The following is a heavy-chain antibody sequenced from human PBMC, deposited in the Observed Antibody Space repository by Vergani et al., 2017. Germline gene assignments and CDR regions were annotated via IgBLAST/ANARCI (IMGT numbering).Heavy chain of an antibody. V-gene: IGHV4-59*13. J-gene: IGHJ6*02. CDR2: IYSTGST. D-gene: IGHD3-9*01. CDR1: GGPFNTYY. CDR3: ARVRYRDEASTGYRLEGMDS. Sequence: QVQLEESGPGLVKPSETLSLTCTVSGGPFNTYYWSWIRQSPGKGLEWIGYIYSTGSTNYNPSLNSRVTMSVDTSKNQFSLKVRSVTAADTAVYFCARVRYRDEASTGYRLEGMDSWGQGTTVTISS.